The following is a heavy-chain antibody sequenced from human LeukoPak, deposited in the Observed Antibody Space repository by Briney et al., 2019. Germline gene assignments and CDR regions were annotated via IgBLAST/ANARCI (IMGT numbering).Heavy chain of an antibody. CDR2: ISSSSRDI. CDR1: GFTVTSYY. V-gene: IGHV3-21*01. D-gene: IGHD5-24*01. J-gene: IGHJ5*02. CDR3: ARPRDGYNTNCFDP. Sequence: GGSLRLSCAASGFTVTSYYMSWVRQAPGKGLEWVAAISSSSRDIFYADSVKGRFSISRDNTQNSLSLQMNSLRAEDTAVYYCARPRDGYNTNCFDPWGQGTLVTVSS.